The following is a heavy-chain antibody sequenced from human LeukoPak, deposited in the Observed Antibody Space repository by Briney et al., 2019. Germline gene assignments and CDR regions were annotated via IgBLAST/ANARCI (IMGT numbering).Heavy chain of an antibody. CDR3: ARVRIAAAGTENWFDP. J-gene: IGHJ5*02. CDR2: INPSGHYT. V-gene: IGHV1-46*04. D-gene: IGHD6-13*01. Sequence: ASVKVSCKASGYTFSRYYIHWVRQAPGQGLQWMGIINPSGHYTHYAQKLQGRVTMTSDMSANTAYMELSSLRSDDTAVYYCARVRIAAAGTENWFDPWGQGTLVTVSS. CDR1: GYTFSRYY.